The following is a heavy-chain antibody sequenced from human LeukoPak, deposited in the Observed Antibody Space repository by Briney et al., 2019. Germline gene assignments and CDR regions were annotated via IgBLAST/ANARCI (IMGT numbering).Heavy chain of an antibody. CDR3: GSAGGYGDHFDY. Sequence: ASVKVSCKASGHTFIGYYMHWMRQAPGQGLEWMGWTNPNSGDTNYAQKFQGRVTMTRDTSISTAYMELSRLRSDDTAVYYCGSAGGYGDHFDYGGQGTLVTVS. V-gene: IGHV1-2*02. CDR1: GHTFIGYY. J-gene: IGHJ4*02. CDR2: TNPNSGDT. D-gene: IGHD4-17*01.